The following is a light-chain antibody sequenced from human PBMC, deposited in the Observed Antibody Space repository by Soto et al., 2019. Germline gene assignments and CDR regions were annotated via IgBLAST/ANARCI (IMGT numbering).Light chain of an antibody. Sequence: QSVLTQPPSVSGAPGQRVTISCTGSSSNIGAGHDVNWYQQRPGTAPKLLIFGNTNRPSGVPDRFSGSKSGTSASLAITGLQAEDEGDYYCQSYDRTLSARYVFGTGTKVTVL. J-gene: IGLJ1*01. CDR1: SSNIGAGHD. CDR3: QSYDRTLSARYV. V-gene: IGLV1-40*01. CDR2: GNT.